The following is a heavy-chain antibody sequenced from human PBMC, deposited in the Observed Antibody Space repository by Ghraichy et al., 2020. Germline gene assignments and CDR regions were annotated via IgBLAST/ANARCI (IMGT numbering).Heavy chain of an antibody. Sequence: GGSLRLSCVASGFTVSSSYMSWVRQPPGKGLEWVSVFYSGGSTYYADSVKGRFTISRDNSKNTVYLQMNSLRAEDTAVYYCARGIATTGTFFDYWGQGTLVTVSS. V-gene: IGHV3-53*01. CDR1: GFTVSSSY. J-gene: IGHJ4*02. CDR2: FYSGGST. D-gene: IGHD6-13*01. CDR3: ARGIATTGTFFDY.